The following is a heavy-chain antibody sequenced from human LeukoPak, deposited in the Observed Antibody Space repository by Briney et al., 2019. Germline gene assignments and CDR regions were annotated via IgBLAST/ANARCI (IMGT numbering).Heavy chain of an antibody. D-gene: IGHD3-22*01. V-gene: IGHV3-33*06. J-gene: IGHJ4*02. CDR3: AKEYYYDSSGYYPY. Sequence: GGSLRLSCAASGFTFSSYGMHWVRQAPGKGLEWVAVIWYDGSNKYYADSVKGRFTISRDNSKNTLYLQMNSLRAEDTAVYYCAKEYYYDSSGYYPYWGQGTLVTVSS. CDR2: IWYDGSNK. CDR1: GFTFSSYG.